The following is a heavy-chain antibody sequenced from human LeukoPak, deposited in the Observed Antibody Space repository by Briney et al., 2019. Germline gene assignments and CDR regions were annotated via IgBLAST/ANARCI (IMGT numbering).Heavy chain of an antibody. CDR3: ARPVAATDRFYFFDS. Sequence: GGSLRLTCAASGFTFSNDVMRWVRQAPGKGLEWVSSITSGGSTYYADSVKGRFTISRDNSENTLYLQMNSLRAEDTAVYYCARPVAATDRFYFFDSWGQGTLVTVSS. CDR2: ITSGGST. V-gene: IGHV3-23*01. J-gene: IGHJ4*02. D-gene: IGHD2-15*01. CDR1: GFTFSNDV.